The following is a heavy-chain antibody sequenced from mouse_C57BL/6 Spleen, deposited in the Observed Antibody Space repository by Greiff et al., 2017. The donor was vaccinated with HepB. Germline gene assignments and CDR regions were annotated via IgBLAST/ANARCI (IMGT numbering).Heavy chain of an antibody. Sequence: EVMLVESGEGLVKPGGSLKLSCAASGFTFSSYAMSWVRQTPEKRLEWVAYISSGGDYIYYADTVKGRFTISRDNARNTLYLQMSSLKSEDTAMYYCTRVHYYGSRTWYFDVWGTGTTVTVSS. CDR2: ISSGGDYI. D-gene: IGHD1-1*01. J-gene: IGHJ1*03. CDR3: TRVHYYGSRTWYFDV. V-gene: IGHV5-9-1*02. CDR1: GFTFSSYA.